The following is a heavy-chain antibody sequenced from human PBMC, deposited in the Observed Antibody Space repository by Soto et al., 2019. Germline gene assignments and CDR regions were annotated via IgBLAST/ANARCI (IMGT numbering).Heavy chain of an antibody. CDR2: IYYSGST. Sequence: QVQLQESGPGLVKPSQTLSLTCTVSGGSISSGGYYWSWIRQHPGKGLEWIGYIYYSGSTYYNPSLKSRVTISVDTSKNQFSLKLSSVTAADTAVYYCARTPGIPYYYDSSGSRGAFDIWGQGTMVTVSS. V-gene: IGHV4-31*03. J-gene: IGHJ3*02. D-gene: IGHD3-22*01. CDR3: ARTPGIPYYYDSSGSRGAFDI. CDR1: GGSISSGGYY.